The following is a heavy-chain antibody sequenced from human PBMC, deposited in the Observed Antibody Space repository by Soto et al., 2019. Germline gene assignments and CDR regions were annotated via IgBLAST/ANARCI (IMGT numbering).Heavy chain of an antibody. CDR2: INTQAGGT. Sequence: QVHLVQSGAEVKKPGASVKVSCKASGYTFSGYYMHWVRQAPGQGLEWMGWINTQAGGTSYAQRFQGRVTMTRDTSMSTAYMELSRLRSDDTAVYYCARVSVDVPEWGQGNLIPVSS. D-gene: IGHD5-12*01. J-gene: IGHJ4*02. V-gene: IGHV1-2*02. CDR1: GYTFSGYY. CDR3: ARVSVDVPE.